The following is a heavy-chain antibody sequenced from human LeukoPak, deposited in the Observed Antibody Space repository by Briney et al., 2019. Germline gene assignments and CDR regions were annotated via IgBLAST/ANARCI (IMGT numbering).Heavy chain of an antibody. Sequence: GGSLRLSCAASGFTFSSYGMHWVRQAPGKGLEWVAVIWYDGSNKYYADSVKGRFTISRDNSKNTLYLQMNSLRAEDTAVYYCARGRDEYSSSGPTDYWGQGTLVTVSS. CDR2: IWYDGSNK. V-gene: IGHV3-33*01. J-gene: IGHJ4*02. D-gene: IGHD6-6*01. CDR1: GFTFSSYG. CDR3: ARGRDEYSSSGPTDY.